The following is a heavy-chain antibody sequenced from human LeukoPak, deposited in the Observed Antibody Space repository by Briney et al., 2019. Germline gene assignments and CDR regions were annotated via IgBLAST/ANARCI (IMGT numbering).Heavy chain of an antibody. CDR1: GYTFTSYD. V-gene: IGHV1-8*01. CDR3: ARTAARRTTMAYYYSDMDV. D-gene: IGHD5-18*01. J-gene: IGHJ6*02. Sequence: GSSVKVSCKASGYTFTSYDIHWVRQATGQGLEWMAWMNPNSGNTGFAQKFQDRVTMTRNTSITTAYMELSSLRSEDTAVYYCARTAARRTTMAYYYSDMDVWGQGTTVTVSS. CDR2: MNPNSGNT.